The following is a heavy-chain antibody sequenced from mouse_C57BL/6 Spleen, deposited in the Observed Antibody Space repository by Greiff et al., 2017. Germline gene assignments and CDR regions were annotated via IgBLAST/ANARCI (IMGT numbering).Heavy chain of an antibody. Sequence: QVQLKESGAELMKPGASVKLSCKATGYTFTGYWIEWVKQRPGHGLEWIGEILPGSGSTNYNEKFKGKATFTADTSSNAAYMQLSSLTTEDSAIYYCARVRKDYCGSSYWYFDVWGTGTTVTVSS. CDR1: GYTFTGYW. CDR2: ILPGSGST. D-gene: IGHD1-1*01. J-gene: IGHJ1*03. CDR3: ARVRKDYCGSSYWYFDV. V-gene: IGHV1-9*01.